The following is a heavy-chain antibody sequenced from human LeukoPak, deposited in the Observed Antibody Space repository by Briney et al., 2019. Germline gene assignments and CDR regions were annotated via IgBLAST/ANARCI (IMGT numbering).Heavy chain of an antibody. CDR3: ARSGRLSAFDY. Sequence: PSETLSLTCTVSGGSISSYYWSWIRQPPGKGLEWIGYIYYSGSTNYNPSLKSRVTISVDTSKNQFSLKLSSVTAADTAVYYCARSGRLSAFDYWGQGTLVTVS. D-gene: IGHD2-15*01. J-gene: IGHJ4*02. CDR2: IYYSGST. V-gene: IGHV4-59*01. CDR1: GGSISSYY.